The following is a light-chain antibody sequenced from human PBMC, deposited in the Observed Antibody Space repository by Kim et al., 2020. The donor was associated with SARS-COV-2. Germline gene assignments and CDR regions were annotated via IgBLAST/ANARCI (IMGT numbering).Light chain of an antibody. Sequence: LGQTVRITCQGDSRRSYYASCYQQKPGQTPVLVIYGKNNRPSGIPDRFSGSSSGNTASLTITGAQAEDEADYYCNSRDSSGNHLVFGGGTQLTVL. CDR2: GKN. J-gene: IGLJ2*01. V-gene: IGLV3-19*01. CDR1: SRRSYY. CDR3: NSRDSSGNHLV.